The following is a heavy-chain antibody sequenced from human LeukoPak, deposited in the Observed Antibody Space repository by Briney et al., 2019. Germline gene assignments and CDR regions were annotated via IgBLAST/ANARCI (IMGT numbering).Heavy chain of an antibody. Sequence: PGGSLRLSCAASGFTFDDYAMHWVRQAPGKGLEWVSGISWNSGSIGYADSVKGRFTISRDNAKNSLYLQMNSLRAEDTALYYCARLARGDDPGAFDIWGQGTMVTVSS. D-gene: IGHD4-17*01. V-gene: IGHV3-9*01. J-gene: IGHJ3*02. CDR1: GFTFDDYA. CDR3: ARLARGDDPGAFDI. CDR2: ISWNSGSI.